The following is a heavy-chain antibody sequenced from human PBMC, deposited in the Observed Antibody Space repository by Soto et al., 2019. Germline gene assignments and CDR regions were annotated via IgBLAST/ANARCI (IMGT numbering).Heavy chain of an antibody. V-gene: IGHV3-33*01. CDR1: GFTFYTYG. D-gene: IGHD2-8*02. CDR3: ARIDCTGNNCNPYYHYGMDV. Sequence: EQLVESGGGVVQPGQSLRLSCAASGFTFYTYGMHWVRQIPGKGLQWVAIIWYDGSIKYYADSVKGRFTISRDNSKNTLYLQVNSLRDEDTAVYYCARIDCTGNNCNPYYHYGMDVWGQGTTVTVSS. CDR2: IWYDGSIK. J-gene: IGHJ6*02.